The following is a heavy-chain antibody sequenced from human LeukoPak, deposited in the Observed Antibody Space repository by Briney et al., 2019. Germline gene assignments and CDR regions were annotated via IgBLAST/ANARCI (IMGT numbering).Heavy chain of an antibody. D-gene: IGHD2-2*01. CDR3: ASYQDVDKFDY. V-gene: IGHV4-59*08. J-gene: IGHJ4*02. CDR2: IYYSGST. Sequence: SETLSLTLTVACGSISNYYCSWIRQPPGQGLEWVGYIYYSGSTNYNPSLKSRVTISVETSKNQFSLKLSSVTAADTAVYYCASYQDVDKFDYWGQGTLVTVSS. CDR1: CGSISNYY.